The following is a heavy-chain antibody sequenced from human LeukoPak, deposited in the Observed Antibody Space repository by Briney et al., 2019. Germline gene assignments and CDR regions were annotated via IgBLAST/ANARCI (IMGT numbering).Heavy chain of an antibody. J-gene: IGHJ4*02. CDR2: IGPSGTVT. CDR3: AKYATGYAPNFDY. D-gene: IGHD5-12*01. V-gene: IGHV3-23*01. CDR1: GFTCETYA. Sequence: GGSLRLSCAGSGFTCETYAMTWVRQAPGKGLEWVSVIGPSGTVTHYAESVKGRFTISRDNSKNTLYLQMNSLRVEDTAIYFCAKYATGYAPNFDYWGQGTLVTVSS.